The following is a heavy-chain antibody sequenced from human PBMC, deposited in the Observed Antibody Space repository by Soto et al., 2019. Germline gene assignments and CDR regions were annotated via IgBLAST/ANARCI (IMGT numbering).Heavy chain of an antibody. J-gene: IGHJ6*02. CDR1: GFSLTTSGVG. CDR2: IYWDDDK. D-gene: IGHD6-25*01. Sequence: QITLMESGPTLVKPTQTLTLTCTFSGFSLTTSGVGVGWIRQPPGKALEWLALIYWDDDKRYSPSLKSRLTITKDTSKNQVVLTMTNMDPVETATYYCAHTSAPRLVDGWGRGTTVTVSS. V-gene: IGHV2-5*02. CDR3: AHTSAPRLVDG.